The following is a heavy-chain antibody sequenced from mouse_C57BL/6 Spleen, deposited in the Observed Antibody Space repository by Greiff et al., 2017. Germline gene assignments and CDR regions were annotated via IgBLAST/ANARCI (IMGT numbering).Heavy chain of an antibody. CDR3: ARRGTTDWFAY. CDR2: IYPGSGNT. CDR1: GYSFTSYY. J-gene: IGHJ3*01. D-gene: IGHD1-1*01. V-gene: IGHV1-66*01. Sequence: VQLQESGPELVKPGASVKISCKASGYSFTSYYIHWVKQGPGQGLEWIGWIYPGSGNTKYNEKFKSKATLTADTSSSTAYMQLSSLTSEDSAVYYCARRGTTDWFAYWGQGTLVTVSA.